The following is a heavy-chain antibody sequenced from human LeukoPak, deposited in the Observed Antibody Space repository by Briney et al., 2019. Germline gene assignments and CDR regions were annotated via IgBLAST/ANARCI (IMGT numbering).Heavy chain of an antibody. CDR1: GSSVSSGDYY. J-gene: IGHJ4*02. D-gene: IGHD1-7*01. V-gene: IGHV4-61*02. CDR3: ARGGELLNY. CDR2: IYTSGST. Sequence: SETLSLTCTVSGSSVSSGDYYWSWIRQPAGKGLEWIGRIYTSGSTNYSPSLKSRVTISLDTSKNQFSLRLSSVTAADTAVYYCARGGELLNYLGQGTLVTVSS.